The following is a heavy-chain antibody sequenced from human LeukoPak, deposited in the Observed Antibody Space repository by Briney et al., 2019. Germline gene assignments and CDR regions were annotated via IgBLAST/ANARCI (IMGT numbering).Heavy chain of an antibody. CDR1: GGSISSTGYY. CDR2: IYDSGGT. Sequence: SETLSLTCTVSGGSISSTGYYWSWIRQPPGKALEWIGYIYDSGGTYYNPSLKSRVTISVDRSKNQFSLKVTSVTAADTAVYYCARSRRGSSSWLDYWGQGTLVTVSS. CDR3: ARSRRGSSSWLDY. J-gene: IGHJ4*02. D-gene: IGHD6-13*01. V-gene: IGHV4-30-2*01.